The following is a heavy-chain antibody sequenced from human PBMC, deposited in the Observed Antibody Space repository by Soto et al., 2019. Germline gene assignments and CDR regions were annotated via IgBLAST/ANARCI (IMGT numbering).Heavy chain of an antibody. Sequence: PSETLSLTCTVSGVSVSSGSFYWAWIRQPPGKGLEWIGFGSYSGTTNYKPSLKSQVTISVDTSRSQISLKVSSLTAADTAVYYCARGATVTQYDYWGQGTLVTVSS. J-gene: IGHJ4*02. CDR2: GSYSGTT. D-gene: IGHD4-17*01. CDR3: ARGATVTQYDY. CDR1: GVSVSSGSFY. V-gene: IGHV4-61*01.